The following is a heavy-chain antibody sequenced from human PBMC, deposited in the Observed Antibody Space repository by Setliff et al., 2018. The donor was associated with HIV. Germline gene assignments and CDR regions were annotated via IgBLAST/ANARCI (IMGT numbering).Heavy chain of an antibody. D-gene: IGHD6-19*01. CDR3: ARDPELKQWLVRSPSFYFDY. J-gene: IGHJ4*02. Sequence: ASVKVSCKASGYVFSDYQIHWVRQAPGQGLEYMGYIIPISGGTMFARKFQDRVTMTRDTSISTVYLELSRLTSDDTAVYFCARDPELKQWLVRSPSFYFDYWGQGTLVTVSS. CDR2: IIPISGGT. CDR1: GYVFSDYQ. V-gene: IGHV1-2*02.